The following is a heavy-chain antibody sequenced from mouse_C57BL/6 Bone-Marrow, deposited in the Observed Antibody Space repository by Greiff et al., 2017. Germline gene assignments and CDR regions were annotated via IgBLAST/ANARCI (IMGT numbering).Heavy chain of an antibody. D-gene: IGHD2-3*01. Sequence: DVQLVESGGGLVQPGGSLKLSCAASGFTFSDYGMAWVRQAPRKGPEWVAFISNLAYSIYYADTVTGRFTISRENAKNTLYLEMSSLRSEDTAMYYCARQGYDGRFAYWGQGTLVTVSA. J-gene: IGHJ3*01. CDR3: ARQGYDGRFAY. CDR1: GFTFSDYG. V-gene: IGHV5-15*01. CDR2: ISNLAYSI.